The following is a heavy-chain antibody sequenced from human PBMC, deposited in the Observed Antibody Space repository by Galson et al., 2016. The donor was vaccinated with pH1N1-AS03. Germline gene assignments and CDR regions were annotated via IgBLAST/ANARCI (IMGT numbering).Heavy chain of an antibody. Sequence: SGYTFTSYYIHWVRQAPGQGREWMGIINPSDGNTNYAQRFQGRVTMTRDTSTSTVYMELSSLRSDDTAVYYCARVSAGLTGYYYAMDVWGKGTTVTVSS. CDR1: GYTFTSYY. D-gene: IGHD4/OR15-4a*01. CDR2: INPSDGNT. CDR3: ARVSAGLTGYYYAMDV. V-gene: IGHV1-46*01. J-gene: IGHJ6*04.